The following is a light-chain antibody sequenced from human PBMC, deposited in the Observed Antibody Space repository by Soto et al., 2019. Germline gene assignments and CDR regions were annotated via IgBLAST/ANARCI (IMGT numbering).Light chain of an antibody. CDR1: QSVSIY. CDR2: DAS. CDR3: RQRSKWPWT. J-gene: IGKJ1*01. V-gene: IGKV3-11*01. Sequence: EIVLTQSPATLSLSPGERATLSCRASQSVSIYLAWYQQKPDQAPRLLIYDASNRATGIPARFSGSGSGTDFTLTISSLEPEYFAVYYCRQRSKWPWTFGQGTKVEIK.